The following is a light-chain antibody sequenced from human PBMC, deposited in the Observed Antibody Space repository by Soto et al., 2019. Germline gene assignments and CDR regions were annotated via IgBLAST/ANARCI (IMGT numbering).Light chain of an antibody. CDR1: SSDVGGYNY. V-gene: IGLV2-11*01. CDR3: CSHAGTYIYV. Sequence: QSALTQPRSVSGSPGQSVTISCTGTSSDVGGYNYVSWYQQHPGKAPKLMIYDVSKRPSGVPDRFSGFKSGNTASLTISGLQAEDEADYSCCSHAGTYIYVFGTGTQLTVL. CDR2: DVS. J-gene: IGLJ1*01.